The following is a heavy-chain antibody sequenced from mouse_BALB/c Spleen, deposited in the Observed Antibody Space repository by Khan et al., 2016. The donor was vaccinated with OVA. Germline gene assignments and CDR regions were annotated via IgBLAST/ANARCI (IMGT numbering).Heavy chain of an antibody. CDR2: INTYTGEP. CDR1: EYTLTDYG. CDR3: TRSQGNFLFAY. Sequence: QIQLVQSGPELKKPGETVKISCKASEYTLTDYGLNWVKQAPGKDLQWMGWINTYTGEPTFADDFKGRFTFSLETSASTAYLQIINLKNEDTATYFCTRSQGNFLFAYWGQGTLVTVSA. V-gene: IGHV9-3-1*01. D-gene: IGHD2-1*01. J-gene: IGHJ3*01.